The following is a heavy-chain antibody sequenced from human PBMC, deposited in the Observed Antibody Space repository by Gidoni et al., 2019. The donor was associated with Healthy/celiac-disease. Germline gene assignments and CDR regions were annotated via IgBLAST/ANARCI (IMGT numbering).Heavy chain of an antibody. D-gene: IGHD6-6*01. CDR1: GGSFSGYY. Sequence: QVQLQQWGAGLLKPSETLSLTCAVYGGSFSGYYWSWIRQPPGKGLEWIGEINHSGSTNYTPSLKSRVTISVDTSKNQFSLKLSSVTAADTAVYYCARGGGYSSSFDYWGQGTLVTVSS. V-gene: IGHV4-34*01. CDR3: ARGGGYSSSFDY. CDR2: INHSGST. J-gene: IGHJ4*02.